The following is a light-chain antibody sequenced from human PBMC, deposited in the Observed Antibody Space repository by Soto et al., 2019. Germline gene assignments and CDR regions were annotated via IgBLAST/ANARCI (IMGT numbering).Light chain of an antibody. CDR3: QQRNSYPRT. CDR2: AAS. CDR1: QGINIF. V-gene: IGKV1-9*01. Sequence: IQLTQSPSFLSASVGERVTITCRASQGINIFLAWFQQKPGKAPNLLISAASTLQSGVPSRFSGSGSETEFTLTITSLQPEDSATYYCQQRNSYPRTFGQGTKVDIK. J-gene: IGKJ2*01.